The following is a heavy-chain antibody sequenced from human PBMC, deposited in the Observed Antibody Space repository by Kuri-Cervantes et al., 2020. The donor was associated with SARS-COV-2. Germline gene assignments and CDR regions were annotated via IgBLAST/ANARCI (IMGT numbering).Heavy chain of an antibody. CDR1: GSTFGDYA. V-gene: IGHV3-49*04. Sequence: GESLKISCTASGSTFGDYAMSWVRQAPGKGLEWVGFIRSKAYGGTTEYAASVKGRFTISRDDSKSIAYLQMNSLKTEDTAVYYCTTGLTETPDYWGQGTLVTVSS. CDR2: IRSKAYGGTT. CDR3: TTGLTETPDY. D-gene: IGHD2-8*02. J-gene: IGHJ4*02.